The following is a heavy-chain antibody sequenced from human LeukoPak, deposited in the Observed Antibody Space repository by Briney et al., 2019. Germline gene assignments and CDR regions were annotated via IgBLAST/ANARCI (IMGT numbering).Heavy chain of an antibody. V-gene: IGHV3-48*03. CDR3: ARDRGYDYVWGSYRTYYFDY. J-gene: IGHJ4*02. CDR2: ISSSGSTI. D-gene: IGHD3-16*02. CDR1: GFTFSSYE. Sequence: GGSLRLSCAASGFTFSSYEVNWVRQAPGKGLEWVSYISSSGSTIYYADSVKSRFTISRDNAKNSLYLQMNSLRAEDTAVYYCARDRGYDYVWGSYRTYYFDYWGQGTLVTVSS.